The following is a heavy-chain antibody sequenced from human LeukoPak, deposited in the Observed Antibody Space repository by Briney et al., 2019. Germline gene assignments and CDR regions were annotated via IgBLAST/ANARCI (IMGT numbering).Heavy chain of an antibody. V-gene: IGHV4-39*07. Sequence: SETLSLTCTVSGGSISSSSYYWGWIRQPPGKGLEWIGIIYYSGTTTYNPSLKSRVTISLDTSKNQFSLKLSSVTAADTAVYYCARDGTSLNLAEFDYWGQGTLVTVSS. D-gene: IGHD1-1*01. CDR2: IYYSGTT. CDR1: GGSISSSSYY. CDR3: ARDGTSLNLAEFDY. J-gene: IGHJ4*02.